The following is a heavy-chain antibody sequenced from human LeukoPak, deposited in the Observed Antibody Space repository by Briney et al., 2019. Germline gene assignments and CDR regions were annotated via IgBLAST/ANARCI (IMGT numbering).Heavy chain of an antibody. Sequence: ASVKVSCKASGGTFSSYAISWVRQAPGQGLEWMGRIIPILGIANYAQKFQGRVTITADKSTSTAYMELSSLRSEGTAVYYCARDKDRYYYDSSGYYYAFDYWGQGTLVTVSS. CDR2: IIPILGIA. J-gene: IGHJ4*02. D-gene: IGHD3-22*01. V-gene: IGHV1-69*04. CDR3: ARDKDRYYYDSSGYYYAFDY. CDR1: GGTFSSYA.